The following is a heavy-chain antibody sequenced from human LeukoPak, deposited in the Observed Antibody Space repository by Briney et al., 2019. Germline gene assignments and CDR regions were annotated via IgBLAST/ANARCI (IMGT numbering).Heavy chain of an antibody. CDR2: INPNSGGT. CDR1: GYTFTGYY. V-gene: IGHV1-2*02. J-gene: IGHJ4*02. Sequence: ASVKVSCKASGYTFTGYYMHWVRQAPGQGLEWMGWINPNSGGTNYAQKFQGRATMTRDTSISTAYMELSRLRSDDTAVYYCARGPVGPEWLVWDFDYWGQGTLVTVSS. D-gene: IGHD6-19*01. CDR3: ARGPVGPEWLVWDFDY.